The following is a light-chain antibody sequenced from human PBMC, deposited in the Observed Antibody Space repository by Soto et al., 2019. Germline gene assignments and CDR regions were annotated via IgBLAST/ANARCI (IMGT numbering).Light chain of an antibody. V-gene: IGKV3-15*01. CDR3: QQLNSYPIT. J-gene: IGKJ5*01. CDR2: GAS. Sequence: DTVLTQSPATLSVSPGERAAVSCRASQSLSSNLAWYQQKPGQAPRLLIIGASDRVTGIPARFSGSGSGTEFTLSISSLQPEDFATYYCQQLNSYPITFGQGTRLEIK. CDR1: QSLSSN.